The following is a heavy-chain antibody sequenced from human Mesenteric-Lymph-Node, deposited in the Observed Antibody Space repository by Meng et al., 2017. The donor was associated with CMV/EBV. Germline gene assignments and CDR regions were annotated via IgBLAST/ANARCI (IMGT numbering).Heavy chain of an antibody. D-gene: IGHD2-2*01. Sequence: SVKVSCKASGGTFSSYAISWVRQAPGQGLEWMGGIIPIFGTANYAQKFQGRVTITTDESTSTAYMELSSLRSEDTAVYYCARTQEETSSYLGLAFDIWGQGTMVTVSS. V-gene: IGHV1-69*05. CDR3: ARTQEETSSYLGLAFDI. CDR1: GGTFSSYA. J-gene: IGHJ3*02. CDR2: IIPIFGTA.